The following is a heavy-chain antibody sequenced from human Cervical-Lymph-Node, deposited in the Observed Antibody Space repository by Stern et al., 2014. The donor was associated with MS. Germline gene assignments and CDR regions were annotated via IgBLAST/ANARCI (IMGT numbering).Heavy chain of an antibody. CDR2: ISWDSGST. CDR3: AKTTVTTRPFEY. V-gene: IGHV3-9*02. D-gene: IGHD4-17*01. Sequence: VQLMQSGGGLVQPGTSLRLSCAASGFTSNDYSMHWVRQAPGKGLEWVSGISWDSGSTGYAASVKGRFAISRDNAKNSLFLHMNSLRPDDTAFYYCAKTTVTTRPFEYWGQGILVTVSS. CDR1: GFTSNDYS. J-gene: IGHJ4*02.